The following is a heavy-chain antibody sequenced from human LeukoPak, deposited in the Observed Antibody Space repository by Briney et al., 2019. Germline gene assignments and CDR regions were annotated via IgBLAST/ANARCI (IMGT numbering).Heavy chain of an antibody. CDR1: GGTFSSYA. Sequence: SVKVSCKASGGTFSSYAISWVRQAPGQGLEWMGRIIPILGIANYAQKFQGRVTITADKSTSTAYMELSSLRSEDTAVYYCARSREYVWFGESPFDYWGQGTLVTVSS. D-gene: IGHD3-10*01. V-gene: IGHV1-69*04. CDR3: ARSREYVWFGESPFDY. J-gene: IGHJ4*02. CDR2: IIPILGIA.